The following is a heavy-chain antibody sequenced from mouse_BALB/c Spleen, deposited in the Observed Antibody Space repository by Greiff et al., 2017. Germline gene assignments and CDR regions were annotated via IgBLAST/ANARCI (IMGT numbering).Heavy chain of an antibody. V-gene: IGHV1-4*02. Sequence: QVQLQQSAAELARPGASVKMSCKASGYTFTSYTMHWVKQRPGQGLEWIGYINPSSGYTEYNQKFKDKTTLTADKSSSTAYMQLSSLTSEDSAVYYCARLSTMITTWFAYWGQGTLVTVSA. CDR1: GYTFTSYT. CDR3: ARLSTMITTWFAY. D-gene: IGHD2-4*01. J-gene: IGHJ3*01. CDR2: INPSSGYT.